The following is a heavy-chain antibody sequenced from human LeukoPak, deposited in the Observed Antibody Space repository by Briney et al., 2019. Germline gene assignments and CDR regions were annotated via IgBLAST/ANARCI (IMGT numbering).Heavy chain of an antibody. Sequence: GGSLRLSCAASGFTSSSYAMSWVRQAPGKGLEWVSGISGSGDSTYYADSVKGRFTISRDNSKNTLYLQMSSLRAEDTAVYYCAKIIVVLPSTISNPYYFDYWGQGTLVTVSS. D-gene: IGHD2-2*02. V-gene: IGHV3-23*01. CDR1: GFTSSSYA. CDR3: AKIIVVLPSTISNPYYFDY. CDR2: ISGSGDST. J-gene: IGHJ4*02.